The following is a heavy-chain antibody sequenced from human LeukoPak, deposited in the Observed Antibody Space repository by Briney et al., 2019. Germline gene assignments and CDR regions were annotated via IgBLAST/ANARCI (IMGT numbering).Heavy chain of an antibody. D-gene: IGHD2-8*01. CDR1: GGTFSSYT. V-gene: IGHV1-69*02. Sequence: ASVKVSCKASGGTFSSYTISWVRQAPGQGLEWMGRIIPILGIANYARKFQGRVTITADKSTSTAYMELSSLRSEDTAVYYCARGPGYCTNGVCFNWFDPWGQGTLVTVSS. CDR3: ARGPGYCTNGVCFNWFDP. CDR2: IIPILGIA. J-gene: IGHJ5*02.